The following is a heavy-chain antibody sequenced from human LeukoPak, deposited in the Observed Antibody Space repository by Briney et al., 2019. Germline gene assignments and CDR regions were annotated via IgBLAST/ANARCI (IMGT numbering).Heavy chain of an antibody. Sequence: GGSLRLSCAASALTVTTNYMTWIRQAPGKGLEWVSLIYGDNAAYYAESVRGRFIISRDSLKNTLFLQMNSLRAEDTAVYYCVSSTGQQFIPYDYWGHGAHVTVSS. CDR1: ALTVTTNY. J-gene: IGHJ4*01. D-gene: IGHD6-13*01. CDR2: IYGDNAA. CDR3: VSSTGQQFIPYDY. V-gene: IGHV3-66*02.